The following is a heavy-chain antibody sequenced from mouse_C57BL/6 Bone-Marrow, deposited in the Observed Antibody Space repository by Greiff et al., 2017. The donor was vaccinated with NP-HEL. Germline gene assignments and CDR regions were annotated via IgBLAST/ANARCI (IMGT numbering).Heavy chain of an antibody. CDR1: GFTFSSYG. J-gene: IGHJ3*01. Sequence: EVMLVESGGDLVKPGGSLKLSCAASGFTFSSYGMSWVRQTPDKRLEWVATISSGGSYTYYPDSVKGRFTISRDNAKNTLYLQMSSLKSEDTAMYYCARYPFAYWGQGTLVTVSA. CDR3: ARYPFAY. V-gene: IGHV5-6*01. CDR2: ISSGGSYT.